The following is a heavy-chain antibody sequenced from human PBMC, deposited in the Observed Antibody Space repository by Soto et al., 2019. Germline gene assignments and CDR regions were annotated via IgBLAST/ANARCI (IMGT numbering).Heavy chain of an antibody. CDR3: ARMGDFWSGPGELDP. CDR1: GDSISSSNYY. J-gene: IGHJ5*02. CDR2: VYYNGFT. Sequence: SETLSLTCTVSGDSISSSNYYWAWIRQSPGKGLEWIGSVYYNGFTYYNPSLKSRVTISVDTSKNQFSLKLTSVTAADTAVYYCARMGDFWSGPGELDPWGQGTLVTVSS. D-gene: IGHD3-3*01. V-gene: IGHV4-39*01.